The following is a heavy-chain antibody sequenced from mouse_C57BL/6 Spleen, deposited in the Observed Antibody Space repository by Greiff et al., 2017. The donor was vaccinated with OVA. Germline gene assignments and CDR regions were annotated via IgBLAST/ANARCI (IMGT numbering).Heavy chain of an antibody. CDR1: GYTFTEYT. CDR3: ARHEVGGYFGDYFDY. Sequence: VQLVESGAELVKPGASVKLSCKASGYTFTEYTIHWVKQRSGQGLEWIGWFYPGSGSIKYNEKFKDKATLTADKSSSTVYMELSRLTSEDSAVYFCARHEVGGYFGDYFDYWGQGTTLTVSS. V-gene: IGHV1-62-2*01. D-gene: IGHD2-3*01. CDR2: FYPGSGSI. J-gene: IGHJ2*01.